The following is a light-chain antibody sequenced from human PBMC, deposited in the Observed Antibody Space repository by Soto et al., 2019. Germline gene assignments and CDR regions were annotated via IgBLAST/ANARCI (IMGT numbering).Light chain of an antibody. CDR3: SSYTSSSTVV. J-gene: IGLJ2*01. CDR2: DVS. Sequence: QSALTQPASVSGSPGQSITISCTGTSSDVGCYNYVSWYQQHPGKAPKLMIYDVSNRPSGISNRFSGSKSGNTASLTISGLQAEYEADYYCSSYTSSSTVVFGGGTKLTVL. V-gene: IGLV2-14*01. CDR1: SSDVGCYNY.